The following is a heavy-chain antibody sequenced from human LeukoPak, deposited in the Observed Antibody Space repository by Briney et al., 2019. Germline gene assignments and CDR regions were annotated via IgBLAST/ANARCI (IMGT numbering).Heavy chain of an antibody. D-gene: IGHD3-22*01. CDR1: GFTFSSFG. V-gene: IGHV3-33*06. CDR3: AKHYYDSSGYYPRRGNWFDP. CDR2: IVNDGSQT. J-gene: IGHJ5*02. Sequence: PGGSLRLSCAASGFTFSSFGMHWVRQAPGKGLDWVAVIVNDGSQTSYADSVKGRFTISRDNSKNTLYLQMNSLRAEDTAVYYCAKHYYDSSGYYPRRGNWFDPWGQGTLVTVSS.